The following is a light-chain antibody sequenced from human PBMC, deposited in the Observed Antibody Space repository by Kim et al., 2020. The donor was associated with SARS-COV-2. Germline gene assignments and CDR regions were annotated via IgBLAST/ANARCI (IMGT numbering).Light chain of an antibody. V-gene: IGLV3-1*01. CDR1: NLGEKF. CDR2: QDK. J-gene: IGLJ2*01. CDR3: QAWDSSVV. Sequence: VSVSPGQAASSSCSGNNLGEKFVSWYQQKPGQSPELVIYQDKKRPSGIPERFSGSTSGNTATLTISGTQAVDEGDYYCQAWDSSVVFGGGTQLTVL.